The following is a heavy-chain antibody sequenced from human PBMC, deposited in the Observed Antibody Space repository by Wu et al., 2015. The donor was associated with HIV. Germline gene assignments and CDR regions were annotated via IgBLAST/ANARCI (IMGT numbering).Heavy chain of an antibody. D-gene: IGHD5-12*01. CDR2: IIPIFGKP. J-gene: IGHJ6*02. CDR3: AINTDSVATSLYSLGV. Sequence: QVHLVQSGAEVKKPRSSVKVSCKASGDTFSTSTFTWVRQTPGQGLQWMGGIIPIFGKPNYARRFQGKVTITTDELRTTAYMELSSLRSEDTAVYYCAINTDSVATSLYSLGVWGQGTVVTVSS. CDR1: GDTFSTST. V-gene: IGHV1-69*05.